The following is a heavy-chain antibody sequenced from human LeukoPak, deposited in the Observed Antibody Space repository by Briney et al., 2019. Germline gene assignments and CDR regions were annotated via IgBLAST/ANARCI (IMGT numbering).Heavy chain of an antibody. J-gene: IGHJ6*02. Sequence: ASVKVSCKASGYTFTSYTMRWVRQAPGQRPEWMGWINAGNGNTKNSQKFQGRVSLTTDTSTSTAYMELRSLRSDDTAVYYCASGEVGVVYRAGGRYYYYYHAMDVWGQGTTVTVSS. V-gene: IGHV1-3*01. CDR1: GYTFTSYT. CDR3: ASGEVGVVYRAGGRYYYYYHAMDV. D-gene: IGHD2-15*01. CDR2: INAGNGNT.